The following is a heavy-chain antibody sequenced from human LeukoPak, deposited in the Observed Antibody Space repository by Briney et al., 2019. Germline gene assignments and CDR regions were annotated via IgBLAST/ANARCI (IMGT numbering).Heavy chain of an antibody. V-gene: IGHV1-2*02. Sequence: GASVKVSCKASGYTFTGHFIHWVRQAPGQGLEWMGWSNPNSGDTNYAQKFQGRVTMTRDTSISTVYVELSRVRSDDTAVYYCAREYSRYSGTYYDYWGQGTLVTVSS. CDR2: SNPNSGDT. CDR1: GYTFTGHF. J-gene: IGHJ4*02. D-gene: IGHD5-12*01. CDR3: AREYSRYSGTYYDY.